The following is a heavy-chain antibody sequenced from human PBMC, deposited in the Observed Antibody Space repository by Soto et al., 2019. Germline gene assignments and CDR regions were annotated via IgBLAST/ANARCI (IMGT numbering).Heavy chain of an antibody. CDR2: INPNSGGT. CDR3: ARLGDTEVSGMDV. Sequence: ASVKVSCKASGYTFSDYYIHWVRQAPGQGLEWMGWINPNSGGTKYAPKFQGGVTMTRDTSITTAYIELSRLRSGDTAVYYCARLGDTEVSGMDVWGQGTTVTVSS. D-gene: IGHD5-18*01. CDR1: GYTFSDYY. J-gene: IGHJ6*02. V-gene: IGHV1-2*02.